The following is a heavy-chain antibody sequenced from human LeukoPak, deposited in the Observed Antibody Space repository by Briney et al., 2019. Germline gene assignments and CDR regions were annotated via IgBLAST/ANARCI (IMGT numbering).Heavy chain of an antibody. J-gene: IGHJ4*02. D-gene: IGHD6-13*01. Sequence: PSETLSLTCAVYGGSFSGYYWSWIRQPPGKGLEWIGEINHSGSTNYNPSLKSRVTISVDTSKNQFSLKLSSVTAADTAVYYCARRRFRAAAMFYWGQGTLVTVSS. CDR1: GGSFSGYY. CDR2: INHSGST. V-gene: IGHV4-34*01. CDR3: ARRRFRAAAMFY.